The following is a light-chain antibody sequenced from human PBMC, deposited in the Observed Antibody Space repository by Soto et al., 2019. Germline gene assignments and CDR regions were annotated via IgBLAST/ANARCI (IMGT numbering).Light chain of an antibody. CDR1: SGSVSSSSY. CDR2: STN. V-gene: IGLV8-61*01. J-gene: IGLJ2*01. CDR3: VLYMGSGISI. Sequence: QTVVTQEPSFSVSPGGTVTLTCGLSSGSVSSSSYPSWYQQTPGQAPRTLLYSTNTRSSGVPDRFSGSILGNKAALTITGAQADDESDYYCVLYMGSGISIFGGGTKLTV.